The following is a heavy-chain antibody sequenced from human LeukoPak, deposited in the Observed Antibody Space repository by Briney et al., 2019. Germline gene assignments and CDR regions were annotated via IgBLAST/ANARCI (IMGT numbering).Heavy chain of an antibody. D-gene: IGHD1-26*01. CDR2: FDPEDGET. CDR3: ATGGGEWELRNWFDP. J-gene: IGHJ5*02. V-gene: IGHV1-24*01. Sequence: ASVKVSCKVSGYTLTELSMHWVRQAPGKGLEWMGGFDPEDGETIYAQKFQGRVTMTEDTSTDTAYMELSSLRSEDTAGYYCATGGGEWELRNWFDPWGQGTLVTVSS. CDR1: GYTLTELS.